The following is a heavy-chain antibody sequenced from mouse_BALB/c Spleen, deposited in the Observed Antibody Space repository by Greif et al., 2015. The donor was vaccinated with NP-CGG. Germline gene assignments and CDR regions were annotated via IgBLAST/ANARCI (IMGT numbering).Heavy chain of an antibody. Sequence: QVQLQQSGAELAKPGASVKMSCKASGYTFTSYWMHWVKQRPGQGLEWIGYINPSTGYTEYNQKFKDKATLTADKSSSTAYMQLSSLTSEDSAVYYCARVPITTVDAYWGQGTLVTVSA. CDR1: GYTFTSYW. CDR3: ARVPITTVDAY. V-gene: IGHV1-7*01. CDR2: INPSTGYT. J-gene: IGHJ3*01. D-gene: IGHD1-1*01.